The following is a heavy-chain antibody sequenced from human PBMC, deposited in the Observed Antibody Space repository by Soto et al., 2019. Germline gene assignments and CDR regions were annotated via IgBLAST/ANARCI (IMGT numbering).Heavy chain of an antibody. CDR1: GFTFSNYW. D-gene: IGHD3-10*01. CDR2: INSDGSRI. Sequence: EVQLVESGGGLVQPGGSLRLSCAASGFTFSNYWIHWVRQAPGKGLVWVSRINSDGSRINYADSVWGRFTISRDNAKNTLYLQVNSLGAEDTAVYYCARGASGRYYMDVWGKGTTVTVSS. J-gene: IGHJ6*03. CDR3: ARGASGRYYMDV. V-gene: IGHV3-74*01.